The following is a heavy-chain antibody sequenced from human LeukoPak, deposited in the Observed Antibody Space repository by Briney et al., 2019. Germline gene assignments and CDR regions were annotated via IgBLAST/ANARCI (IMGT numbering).Heavy chain of an antibody. J-gene: IGHJ3*02. CDR1: GFTFSSYS. V-gene: IGHV3-21*01. Sequence: GGSLRLSCAASGFTFSSYSMNWVRQAPGKGLEWVSSISSSSSYIYYADSVKVRFTISRDNAKNSLYLQMNSLRAEDTAVYYCAREVCSSTSCYYYNAFDIWGQGTMVTVSS. D-gene: IGHD2-2*01. CDR2: ISSSSSYI. CDR3: AREVCSSTSCYYYNAFDI.